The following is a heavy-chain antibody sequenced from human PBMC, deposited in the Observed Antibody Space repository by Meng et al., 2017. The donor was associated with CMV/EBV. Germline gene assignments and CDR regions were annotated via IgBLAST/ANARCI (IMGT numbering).Heavy chain of an antibody. Sequence: SETLSLTCAVYGGSFSGYYWRWIRQPPGKGLEWIGEINHSGSTNYNPSLKSRVTISVDTSKNQFSLKLSSVTAADTAVYYCARTRYCSSTSCYSRKYNWFDPWGQGTLVTVSS. CDR1: GGSFSGYY. V-gene: IGHV4-34*01. D-gene: IGHD2-2*01. CDR3: ARTRYCSSTSCYSRKYNWFDP. CDR2: INHSGST. J-gene: IGHJ5*02.